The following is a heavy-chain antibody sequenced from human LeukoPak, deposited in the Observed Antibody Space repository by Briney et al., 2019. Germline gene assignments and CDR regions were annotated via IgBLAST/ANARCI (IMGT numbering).Heavy chain of an antibody. CDR3: GSSSVPAANTPRDGPSHENRYYFDY. J-gene: IGHJ4*02. CDR2: IYYGGST. V-gene: IGHV4-59*01. Sequence: SETLSLTCTVSGGSISSYYWSWLRQPPGKGLEGIVYIYYGGSTNYNPSLKSRVTISVDTSKNQFSLKLSSVTAAHTAVYYFGSSSVPAANTPRDGPSHENRYYFDYSGQGTLVTVSS. D-gene: IGHD2-2*01. CDR1: GGSISSYY.